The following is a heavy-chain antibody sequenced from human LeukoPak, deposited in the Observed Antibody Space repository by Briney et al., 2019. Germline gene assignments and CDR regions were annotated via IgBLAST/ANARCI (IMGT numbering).Heavy chain of an antibody. CDR2: IYRSYRSGSGST. Sequence: SETLSLTCAVSGYSISTGYYWGWIRQPPGKGLEFLASIYRSYRSGSGSTCYNPSLSSRITISLDASKNQFSLKLNSVTAADTAVYYCVSQVVPAAIPDAFDIWGQGTVVTVSS. D-gene: IGHD2-2*01. J-gene: IGHJ3*02. V-gene: IGHV4-38-2*01. CDR3: VSQVVPAAIPDAFDI. CDR1: GYSISTGYY.